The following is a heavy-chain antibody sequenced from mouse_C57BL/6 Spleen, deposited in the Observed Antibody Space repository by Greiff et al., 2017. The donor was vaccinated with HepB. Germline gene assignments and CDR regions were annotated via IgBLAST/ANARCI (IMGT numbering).Heavy chain of an antibody. D-gene: IGHD1-1*01. V-gene: IGHV5-17*01. J-gene: IGHJ3*01. CDR3: ARPRITTVVAPSFAY. CDR2: ISSGSSTI. CDR1: GFTFSDYG. Sequence: EVKVVESGGGLVKPGGSLKLSCAASGFTFSDYGMHWVRQAPEKGLEWVAYISSGSSTIYYADTVKGRFTISRDNAKNTLFLQMTSLRSEDTAMYYCARPRITTVVAPSFAYWGQGTLVTVSA.